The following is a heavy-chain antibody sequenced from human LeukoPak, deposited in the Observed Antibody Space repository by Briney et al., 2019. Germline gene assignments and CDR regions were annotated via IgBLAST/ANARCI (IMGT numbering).Heavy chain of an antibody. Sequence: SVKVSCKASGGTFSSYAISWVRQAPGQGLEWMGGIIPIFGTANYAQKFQGRVTITADESTSTAYMELSSLRSEDTAVYYCARGDSGTYGSAFDIWGQGTMVTVSS. CDR3: ARGDSGTYGSAFDI. J-gene: IGHJ3*02. V-gene: IGHV1-69*01. D-gene: IGHD1-26*01. CDR2: IIPIFGTA. CDR1: GGTFSSYA.